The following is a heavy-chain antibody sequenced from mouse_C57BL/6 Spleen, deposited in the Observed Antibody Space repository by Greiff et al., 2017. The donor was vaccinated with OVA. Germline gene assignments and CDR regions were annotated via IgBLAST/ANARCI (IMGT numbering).Heavy chain of an antibody. Sequence: QVQLQQSGAELVMPGASVKLSCKASGYTFTSYWMHWVKQRPGQGLEWIGEIDPADSYTNYNQKFKGKSTLTVDKSSSTAYMQLSSLTSEDSAVYYCARWSNSLYYFCCWGQGATLTVS. J-gene: IGHJ2*01. D-gene: IGHD2-5*01. V-gene: IGHV1-69*01. CDR1: GYTFTSYW. CDR3: ARWSNSLYYFCC. CDR2: IDPADSYT.